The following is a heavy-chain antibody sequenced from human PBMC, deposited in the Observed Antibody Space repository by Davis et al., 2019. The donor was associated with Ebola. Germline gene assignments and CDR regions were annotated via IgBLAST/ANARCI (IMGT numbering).Heavy chain of an antibody. CDR3: ARDLGAATGTLSLDY. V-gene: IGHV3-21*01. J-gene: IGHJ4*02. D-gene: IGHD6-13*01. CDR1: GFTFSSYS. CDR2: ISSSSSYI. Sequence: PGGSLRLSCAASGFTFSSYSMNWVRQAPGKGLEWVSSISSSSSYIYYADSVQGRFTISRDNAKNSLYLQMNSLRAEDTAVYYCARDLGAATGTLSLDYWGQGTLVTVSS.